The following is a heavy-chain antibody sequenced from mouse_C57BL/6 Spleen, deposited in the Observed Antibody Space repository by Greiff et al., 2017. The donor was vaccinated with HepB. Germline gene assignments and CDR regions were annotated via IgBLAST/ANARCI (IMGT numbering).Heavy chain of an antibody. D-gene: IGHD3-3*01. Sequence: VQRVESGPGLVAPSQSLSITCTVSGFSLTSYGVHWVRQPPGKGLEWLVVIWSDGSTTYNSALKSRLSISKENSKSHVFLKMNSLQTDDTAMYYGERNRGGRRGSAMDYWGQGTSVTVST. V-gene: IGHV2-6*02. CDR2: IWSDGST. CDR3: ERNRGGRRGSAMDY. J-gene: IGHJ4*01. CDR1: GFSLTSYG.